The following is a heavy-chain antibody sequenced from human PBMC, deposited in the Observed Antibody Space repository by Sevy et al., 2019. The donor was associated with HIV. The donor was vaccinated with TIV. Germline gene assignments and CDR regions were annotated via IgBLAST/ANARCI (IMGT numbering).Heavy chain of an antibody. V-gene: IGHV1-18*01. Sequence: ASVKVSCKASGYTFTSYGISWVRQAPGQGLEWMGWISAYNGNTNYAQKLQGRVTMTTDTSTSTAYMELRSLRSDDTAVYYCARDSIVGAQGPNAFDIWGQGTMVTVSS. CDR2: ISAYNGNT. D-gene: IGHD1-26*01. CDR1: GYTFTSYG. J-gene: IGHJ3*02. CDR3: ARDSIVGAQGPNAFDI.